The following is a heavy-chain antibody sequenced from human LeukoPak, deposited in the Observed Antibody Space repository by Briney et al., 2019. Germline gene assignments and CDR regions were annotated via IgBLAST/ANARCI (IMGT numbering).Heavy chain of an antibody. D-gene: IGHD3-10*01. CDR3: ARDRSIGSGSYYGPNWFDP. J-gene: IGHJ5*02. V-gene: IGHV4-61*02. CDR1: GGSISSGSYY. CDR2: IYTSGST. Sequence: PSETLSLTCTVSGGSISSGSYYWSWIRQPAGKGLEWIGRIYTSGSTNYNPSLKSRVTISVDTSKNQFSLKLSSVTAADTAVYYCARDRSIGSGSYYGPNWFDPWGQGTLVTVSS.